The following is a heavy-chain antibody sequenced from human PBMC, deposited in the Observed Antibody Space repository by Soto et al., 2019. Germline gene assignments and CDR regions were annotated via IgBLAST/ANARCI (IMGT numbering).Heavy chain of an antibody. D-gene: IGHD6-19*01. CDR3: ARGGLLPDY. Sequence: QLQLQESGSGLVKPSQTLSLTCAVSGGSTSSGGYSWSWLRQPPGKGLEWIEYISHSGSTYYNPSLKSRVTISVDTSKNQFSLRLSSVTAADTAVYYCARGGLLPDYWGQGTLVTVSS. V-gene: IGHV4-30-2*01. CDR2: ISHSGST. CDR1: GGSTSSGGYS. J-gene: IGHJ4*02.